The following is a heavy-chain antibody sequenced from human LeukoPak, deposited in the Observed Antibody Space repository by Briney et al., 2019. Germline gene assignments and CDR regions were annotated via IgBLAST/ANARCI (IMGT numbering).Heavy chain of an antibody. Sequence: GGSLRLSCAASGFTFDDYAMHWVRHAPGKGLEWGSGISWNSGRIVYADSVKGRFTISGDNAKNSLDLQMNSLRAEDTALYYCGRDLSGWYGPDYWGQGTLVTVSS. CDR2: ISWNSGRI. CDR3: GRDLSGWYGPDY. D-gene: IGHD6-19*01. CDR1: GFTFDDYA. J-gene: IGHJ4*02. V-gene: IGHV3-9*01.